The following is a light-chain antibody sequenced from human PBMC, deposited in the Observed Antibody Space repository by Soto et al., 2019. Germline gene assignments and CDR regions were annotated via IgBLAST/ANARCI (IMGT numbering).Light chain of an antibody. CDR2: ATS. CDR3: QQYNSYPWT. J-gene: IGKJ1*01. Sequence: DIQMTQSPPSLSASVGDRVTITCRASKGINNYLAWFQQQPGTAPKPLIYATSTLHSGVPSRFTGSGSGKEFTLTITGLQPEDFVTYYCQQYNSYPWTFGQGTKVEVK. V-gene: IGKV1-16*01. CDR1: KGINNY.